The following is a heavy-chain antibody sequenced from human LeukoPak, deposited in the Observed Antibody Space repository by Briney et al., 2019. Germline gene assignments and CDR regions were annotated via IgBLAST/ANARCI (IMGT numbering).Heavy chain of an antibody. CDR1: GFTLSSYS. V-gene: IGHV3-21*01. CDR2: ISSTGAYI. D-gene: IGHD6-13*01. Sequence: GGSLRLSCAASGFTLSSYSMIWVRQAPGKGLEGVSSISSTGAYIYYADSLKGRFTISRDNAKNSLYLQMNSLRADDTAVYYCARGLAAAGTRGPYWGQGTLVTVSS. CDR3: ARGLAAAGTRGPY. J-gene: IGHJ4*02.